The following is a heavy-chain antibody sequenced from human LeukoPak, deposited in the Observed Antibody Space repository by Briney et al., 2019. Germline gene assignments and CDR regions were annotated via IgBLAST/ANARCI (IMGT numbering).Heavy chain of an antibody. CDR3: ARDSSGYYFDYYYGMDV. CDR1: GYTFTSYG. CDR2: ISAYNGNT. V-gene: IGHV1-18*01. D-gene: IGHD3-22*01. Sequence: ASVKVSCKASGYTFTSYGISWVRQAPGQGLEWMGWISAYNGNTNYAQKLQGRVTMTTGTSTSTAYMELRSLRSDDTAVYYCARDSSGYYFDYYYGMDVWGQGTTVTVSS. J-gene: IGHJ6*02.